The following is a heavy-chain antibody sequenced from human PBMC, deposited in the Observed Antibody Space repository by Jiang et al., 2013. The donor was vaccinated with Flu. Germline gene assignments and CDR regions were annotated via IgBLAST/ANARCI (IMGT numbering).Heavy chain of an antibody. CDR3: ARASFSCGGDCHPSRTGEVDY. Sequence: SSVKVSCKASGGTFSSYAISWVRQAPGQGLEWMGGIIPIFGTANYAQKFQGRVTITADESTSTAYMELSSLRSEDTAVYYCARASFSCGGDCHPSRTGEVDYWGQGTLVTVSS. V-gene: IGHV1-69*01. D-gene: IGHD2-21*02. J-gene: IGHJ4*02. CDR1: GGTFSSYA. CDR2: IIPIFGTA.